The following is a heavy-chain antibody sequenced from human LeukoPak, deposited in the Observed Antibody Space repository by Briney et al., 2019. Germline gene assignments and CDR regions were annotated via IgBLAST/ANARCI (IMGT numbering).Heavy chain of an antibody. CDR3: ARHLSTTGRSFDY. J-gene: IGHJ4*02. CDR1: GGSISSYY. CDR2: IYYSGST. Sequence: PSETLSLTCTVSGGSISSYYWSWIRQPPGKGLEWIGYIYYSGSTNYNPSLKSRVTILVDTSKNQFSLKLSSVTAADTAVYYCARHLSTTGRSFDYWGQGTLVTVSS. D-gene: IGHD5/OR15-5a*01. V-gene: IGHV4-59*08.